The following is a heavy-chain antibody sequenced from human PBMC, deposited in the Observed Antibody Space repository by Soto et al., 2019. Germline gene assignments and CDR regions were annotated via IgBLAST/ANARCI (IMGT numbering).Heavy chain of an antibody. V-gene: IGHV4-4*07. CDR2: IYATGTT. Sequence: SETLSLTCTVSGASISGFYWSWIRKSAGKGLEWIGRIYATGTTDYNPSLKSRVMMSVDTSKKRFSLKLRSVTAADTAVYYCVRDGTKTLRDWFDPWGQGISVTVSS. CDR1: GASISGFY. CDR3: VRDGTKTLRDWFDP. J-gene: IGHJ5*02. D-gene: IGHD1-1*01.